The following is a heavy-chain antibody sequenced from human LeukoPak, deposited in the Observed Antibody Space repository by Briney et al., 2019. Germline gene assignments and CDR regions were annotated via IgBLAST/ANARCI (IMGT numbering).Heavy chain of an antibody. V-gene: IGHV3-33*06. D-gene: IGHD6-19*01. CDR2: IWYDGSNK. Sequence: GGSLRLSCAASGFTFSSYGMHWVRQAPGKGLEWVAAIWYDGSNKYYADSVKGRFTISRDNSKNTLYLQMNSLRAEDTAVYYCAKDQGIAVAGHHFDYWGQGTLVTVSS. CDR3: AKDQGIAVAGHHFDY. J-gene: IGHJ4*02. CDR1: GFTFSSYG.